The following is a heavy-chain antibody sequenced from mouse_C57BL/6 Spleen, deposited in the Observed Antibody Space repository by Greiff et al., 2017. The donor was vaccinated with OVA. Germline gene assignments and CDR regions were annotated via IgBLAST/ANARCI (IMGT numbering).Heavy chain of an antibody. CDR3: ARRGYYGHFDY. V-gene: IGHV1-26*01. CDR2: INPNNGGT. J-gene: IGHJ2*01. D-gene: IGHD1-1*01. CDR1: GYTFTDYY. Sequence: EVQLQQSGPELVKPGASVQISCKASGYTFTDYYMNWVKQSHGKSLEWIGDINPNNGGTSYNQKFKGKATLTVDKSSSTAYMELRSLTSEDSAVYYCARRGYYGHFDYWGQGTTLTVSS.